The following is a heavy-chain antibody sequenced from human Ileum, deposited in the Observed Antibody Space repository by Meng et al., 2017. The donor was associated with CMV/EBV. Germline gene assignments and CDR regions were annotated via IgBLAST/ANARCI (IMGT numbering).Heavy chain of an antibody. D-gene: IGHD3-22*01. CDR1: FTFSSYW. V-gene: IGHV3-7*01. J-gene: IGHJ4*02. Sequence: FTFSSYWMSWVRQAPRKGLEWVANIKQDGSEKYYVDSVKGRFTISRDNAKNSLYLQMNSLRAEDTAVYYCARGRFDYYDSSGYSFFDYWGQGTLVTVSS. CDR3: ARGRFDYYDSSGYSFFDY. CDR2: IKQDGSEK.